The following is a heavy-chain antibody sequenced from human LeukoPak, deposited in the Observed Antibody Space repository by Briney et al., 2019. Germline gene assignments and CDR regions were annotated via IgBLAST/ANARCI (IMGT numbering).Heavy chain of an antibody. Sequence: ASVKLSCKASGYSFSSYAIQWLRQAPGQRLEWMGWTNAGNVDTKYSKKFQDRVTITRDTSASTAYMELSSLRSEDTAVYYCAIHCSGGGCSPSYYFDYWGQGTLVTVSS. V-gene: IGHV1-3*01. D-gene: IGHD2-15*01. CDR1: GYSFSSYA. CDR3: AIHCSGGGCSPSYYFDY. J-gene: IGHJ4*02. CDR2: TNAGNVDT.